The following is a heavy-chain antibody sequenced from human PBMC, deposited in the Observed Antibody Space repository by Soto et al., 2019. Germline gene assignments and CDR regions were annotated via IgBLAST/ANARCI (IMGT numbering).Heavy chain of an antibody. CDR1: GGSISSGGYY. CDR2: IYYSGST. J-gene: IGHJ4*02. V-gene: IGHV4-31*03. Sequence: QVQLQESGPGLVKPSQILSLTCTVSGGSISSGGYYWSWIRQHPGKGLEWIGYIYYSGSTYYNPSLKSRVTXSXXASKNQCSLKLSSVTAADTAVYYCAREWRDYYFDYWGQGTLVTVSS. CDR3: AREWRDYYFDY.